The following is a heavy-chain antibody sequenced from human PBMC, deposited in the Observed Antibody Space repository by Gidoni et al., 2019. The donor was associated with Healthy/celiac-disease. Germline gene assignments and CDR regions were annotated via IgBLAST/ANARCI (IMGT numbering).Heavy chain of an antibody. V-gene: IGHV1-69*02. CDR3: ARVGGGIAVAGNWFDP. Sequence: QVQLVQSGAEVKKPGSSVKVSCKASGGTFSSYPISWVRQAPGQGLEWMGRIIPILGIANYAQKFQGRVTITADKSTSTAYMELSSLRSEDTAVYYCARVGGGIAVAGNWFDPWGQGTLVTVSS. J-gene: IGHJ5*02. CDR2: IIPILGIA. D-gene: IGHD6-19*01. CDR1: GGTFSSYP.